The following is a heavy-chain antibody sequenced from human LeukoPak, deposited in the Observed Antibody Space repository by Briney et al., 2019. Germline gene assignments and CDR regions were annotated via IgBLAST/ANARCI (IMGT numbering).Heavy chain of an antibody. CDR2: IYYSGST. D-gene: IGHD1-26*01. Sequence: SETLSLTCTVSGGSISSYYWSWIRQPPGKGLEWIGYIYYSGSTNYNPSLKSRVTISLDTSKRQFSLKLSSVTAADTAVYYCARGLGTTPDFGLWGQGTLVTVSS. CDR3: ARGLGTTPDFGL. J-gene: IGHJ4*02. CDR1: GGSISSYY. V-gene: IGHV4-59*01.